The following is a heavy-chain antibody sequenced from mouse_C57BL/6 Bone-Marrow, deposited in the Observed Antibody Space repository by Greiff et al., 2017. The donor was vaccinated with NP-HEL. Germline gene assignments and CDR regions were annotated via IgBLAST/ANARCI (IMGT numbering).Heavy chain of an antibody. J-gene: IGHJ4*01. CDR2: IYPGNSDT. CDR3: TNYSYGSSYAMDY. Sequence: VQLQQSGTVLARPGASVKMSCKTSGYTFTSYWMHWVKQRPGQGLEWIGAIYPGNSDTSSNQQFKGKAKLTAVTSASTAYMELSSLTNEDSAVYYCTNYSYGSSYAMDYWGQGTSVTVSS. D-gene: IGHD1-1*01. V-gene: IGHV1-5*01. CDR1: GYTFTSYW.